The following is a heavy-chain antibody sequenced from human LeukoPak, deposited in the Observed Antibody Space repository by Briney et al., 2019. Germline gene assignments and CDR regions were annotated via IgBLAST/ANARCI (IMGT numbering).Heavy chain of an antibody. J-gene: IGHJ4*02. CDR2: ISGSGGLI. V-gene: IGHV3-23*01. CDR3: ARGAIARRDGGFDY. D-gene: IGHD5-24*01. Sequence: GGSLRLSCAASGFTFSGYGMSWVRQAPGKGLEWVSGISGSGGLIYYADSVKGRFTISRDNSKNTLYLQMNSLRAEDTAVYYCARGAIARRDGGFDYWGQGTLVTVSS. CDR1: GFTFSGYG.